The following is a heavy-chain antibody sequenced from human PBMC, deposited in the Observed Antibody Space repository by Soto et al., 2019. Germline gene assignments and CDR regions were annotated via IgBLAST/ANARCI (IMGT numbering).Heavy chain of an antibody. J-gene: IGHJ3*02. V-gene: IGHV3-33*01. CDR3: ASGPQITMVRGVIRGNAFDI. CDR2: IWYDGSNK. D-gene: IGHD3-10*01. CDR1: GFTFSSYV. Sequence: QVQLVESGGGVVQPGRSLRLSCAASGFTFSSYVMHWVRQAPGKGLEWVAVIWYDGSNKYYADSVKGRFTISRDNSKNTLYLQMNSLRAEDTAVYYCASGPQITMVRGVIRGNAFDIWGQGTMVTVSS.